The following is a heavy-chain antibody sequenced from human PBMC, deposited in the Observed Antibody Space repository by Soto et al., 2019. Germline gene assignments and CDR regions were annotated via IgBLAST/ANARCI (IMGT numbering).Heavy chain of an antibody. CDR1: GFTLSDHG. D-gene: IGHD1-20*01. Sequence: QVQLVESGGGVVQPGRSLRLSCAASGFTLSDHGMHWVRQAPGKGLEWLAVIWYDGSEKYYADSVTGRFTISRDISKNTVYLQMNSLRAEDTAVYYCARGSCITAVCYRGNWFDPWGQGTLVTVSS. J-gene: IGHJ5*02. V-gene: IGHV3-33*01. CDR2: IWYDGSEK. CDR3: ARGSCITAVCYRGNWFDP.